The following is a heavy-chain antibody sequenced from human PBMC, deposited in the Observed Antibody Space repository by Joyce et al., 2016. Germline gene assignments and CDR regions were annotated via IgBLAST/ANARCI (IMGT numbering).Heavy chain of an antibody. CDR2: MNPRSGGT. V-gene: IGHV1-2*02. D-gene: IGHD4-17*01. Sequence: QVQLVQSGTEVKKPGASVTVSCKASGYTFTGYFIHWVRQAPGQGLEWMGWMNPRSGGTTYSQNFQGKVTMTRDTSISTAYMDLSSLGSDDTAVYYCARSLGGDYGDYHFDYWGQGTLVTVSS. CDR3: ARSLGGDYGDYHFDY. CDR1: GYTFTGYF. J-gene: IGHJ4*02.